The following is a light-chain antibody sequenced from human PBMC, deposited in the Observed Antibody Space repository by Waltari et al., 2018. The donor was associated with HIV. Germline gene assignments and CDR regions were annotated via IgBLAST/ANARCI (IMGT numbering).Light chain of an antibody. J-gene: IGKJ4*01. CDR2: GAS. CDR1: QSVSRN. CDR3: QQYNIWPPLT. V-gene: IGKV3-15*01. Sequence: DIVMMQSPGTLSVSPGERATLSCRASQSVSRNLAWYQQKPGQPPKLLIYGASNRATGIPARFSATGSGTEVTLTCSSLQSEDFAVYYCQQYNIWPPLTFGGGTKVEMK.